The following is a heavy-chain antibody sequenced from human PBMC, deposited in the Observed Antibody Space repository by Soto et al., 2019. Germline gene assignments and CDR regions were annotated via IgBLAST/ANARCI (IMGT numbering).Heavy chain of an antibody. CDR2: INHSGST. V-gene: IGHV4-34*01. D-gene: IGHD3-22*01. Sequence: QVQLQQWGAGLLKPSETLSLTCAVYGGSGGSFSGYYWSWIRQPPGKGLEWIGEINHSGSTNYNPSLKDRVTISVDSSKNQFSLKLSSVTAADTAVYYCARHNSDSSGYYHYYYGMDVWGQGTTVTVSS. CDR3: ARHNSDSSGYYHYYYGMDV. J-gene: IGHJ6*02. CDR1: GGSGGSFSGYY.